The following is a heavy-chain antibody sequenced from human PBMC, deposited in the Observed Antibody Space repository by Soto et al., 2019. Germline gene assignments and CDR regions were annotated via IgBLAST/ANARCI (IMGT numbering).Heavy chain of an antibody. CDR3: GREFAYSHSGDSYFDY. J-gene: IGHJ4*02. CDR1: GDSVSGNSAA. Sequence: SQPLSLTCAISGDSVSGNSAAWNWVRQSPSRGLEWLGRTYYRSKWYNDYAVSVKSRITVTPDTSKNQFSLHLNSVTPEHTAVYCCGREFAYSHSGDSYFDYWGQGALVTVSS. D-gene: IGHD4-17*01. CDR2: TYYRSKWYN. V-gene: IGHV6-1*01.